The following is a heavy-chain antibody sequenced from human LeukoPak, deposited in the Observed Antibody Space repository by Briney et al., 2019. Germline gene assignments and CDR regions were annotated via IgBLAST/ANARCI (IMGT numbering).Heavy chain of an antibody. CDR2: ISAYNGNT. V-gene: IGHV1-18*01. CDR1: GYTFTSYG. CDR3: ARDDALVATGSFDY. J-gene: IGHJ4*02. Sequence: AASVKVSCKASGYTFTSYGINWVRQAPGQGLEWMGWISAYNGNTNYAQKLQGRVTMTTDTSTSTAYMELRKRRSDDTAVHYCARDDALVATGSFDYWGQGTLVTVSS. D-gene: IGHD5-12*01.